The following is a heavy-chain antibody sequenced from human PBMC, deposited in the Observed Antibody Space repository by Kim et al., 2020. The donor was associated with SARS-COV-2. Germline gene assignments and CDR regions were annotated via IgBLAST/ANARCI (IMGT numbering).Heavy chain of an antibody. CDR2: IYYSGST. V-gene: IGHV4-59*13. J-gene: IGHJ6*02. D-gene: IGHD5-18*01. CDR3: ARDPRGYSYGLGYYYYGVDV. CDR1: GGSISSYY. Sequence: SETLSLTCTVSGGSISSYYWSWIRQPPGKGLEWIGYIYYSGSTNYNPSLKSRVTISVDTSKNQFSLKLSSVTAADTAVYYCARDPRGYSYGLGYYYYGVDVWGQGTTVTVSS.